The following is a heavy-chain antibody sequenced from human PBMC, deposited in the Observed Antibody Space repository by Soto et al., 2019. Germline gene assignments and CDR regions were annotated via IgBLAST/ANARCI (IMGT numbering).Heavy chain of an antibody. CDR1: GGSISSGGYS. CDR2: IYHSGST. Sequence: QLQLQESGSGLVKPSQTLSLTCAVSGGSISSGGYSWSWIRQPPGKGLEWIGYIYHSGSTYYHPSRKSGVTISVVRSKDQFSLKLSSVTAADTAVYYCAAGGGLPRYSWGQGTLVTVSS. D-gene: IGHD5-12*01. CDR3: AAGGGLPRYS. J-gene: IGHJ4*02. V-gene: IGHV4-30-2*01.